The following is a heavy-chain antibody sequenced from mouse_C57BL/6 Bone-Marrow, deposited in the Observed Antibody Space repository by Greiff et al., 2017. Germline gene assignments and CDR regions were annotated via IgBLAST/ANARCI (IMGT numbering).Heavy chain of an antibody. V-gene: IGHV1-59*01. Sequence: VQLQQSGAELVRPGTSVKLSCKASGYTFTSYWMHWVKQRPGQGLEWIGVIDPSDSYTNYNQKFKGKATLTVDTSSSTAYMQLSSLTSEDSAVYYCARRDYDYDYAMDYWGQGTSVTVSS. CDR3: ARRDYDYDYAMDY. D-gene: IGHD2-4*01. CDR2: IDPSDSYT. CDR1: GYTFTSYW. J-gene: IGHJ4*01.